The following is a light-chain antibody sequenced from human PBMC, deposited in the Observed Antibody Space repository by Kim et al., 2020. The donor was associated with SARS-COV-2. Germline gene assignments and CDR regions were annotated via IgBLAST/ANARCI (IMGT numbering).Light chain of an antibody. CDR2: GAS. V-gene: IGKV3-15*01. CDR3: QQYHKWPPLT. CDR1: QSVGSK. J-gene: IGKJ4*01. Sequence: SPGERATRACRASQSVGSKLAWYQQKPGQAPRLLIYGASTRATGIPARFSGSGSGTEFTLTITSLRSEDFAVYYCQQYHKWPPLTFGGGTKVDIK.